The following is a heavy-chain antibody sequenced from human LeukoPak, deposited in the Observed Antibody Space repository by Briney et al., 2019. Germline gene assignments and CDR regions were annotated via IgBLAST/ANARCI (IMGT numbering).Heavy chain of an antibody. CDR1: GFTFSSCA. Sequence: GGSPRLSCAASGFTFSSCAMSWVRQAPGKGLEWVSAISGSGGSTYYADSVKGRFTISRDNSKNTLYLQMNSLRAEDTAVYYCAKGTTDNWFDPWGQGTLVTVSS. J-gene: IGHJ5*02. V-gene: IGHV3-23*01. D-gene: IGHD4-11*01. CDR2: ISGSGGST. CDR3: AKGTTDNWFDP.